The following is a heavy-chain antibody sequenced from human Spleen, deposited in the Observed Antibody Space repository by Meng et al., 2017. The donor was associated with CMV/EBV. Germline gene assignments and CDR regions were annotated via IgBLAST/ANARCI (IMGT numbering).Heavy chain of an antibody. D-gene: IGHD3-16*02. J-gene: IGHJ4*02. Sequence: GGSLRLSCAASGFTFSSYAMHWVRQAPGKGLEWVAVISYDGSNKYYADSVKGRFTISRDNAKNTLYLQMDSLRAEDTALYFCARDYPPYWGQGTLVTVS. V-gene: IGHV3-30-3*01. CDR3: ARDYPPY. CDR2: ISYDGSNK. CDR1: GFTFSSYA.